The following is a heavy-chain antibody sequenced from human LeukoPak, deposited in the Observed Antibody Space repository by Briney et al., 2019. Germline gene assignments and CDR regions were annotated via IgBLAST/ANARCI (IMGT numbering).Heavy chain of an antibody. CDR3: ARLYCGGSCYKGAGDY. V-gene: IGHV3-48*03. CDR2: ISSSGSTI. D-gene: IGHD2-21*01. CDR1: GFTFSSYE. J-gene: IGHJ4*02. Sequence: GGSLRLSCAASGFTFSSYEMNWVRQAPGKGLEWVSYISSSGSTIYYADSVKGRFTISRDNAKNSLYLQMNSLRAEDTAVYYCARLYCGGSCYKGAGDYWGQGTLVTVSS.